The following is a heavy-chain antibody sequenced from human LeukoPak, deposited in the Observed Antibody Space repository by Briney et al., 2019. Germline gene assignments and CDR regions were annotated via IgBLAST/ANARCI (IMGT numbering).Heavy chain of an antibody. CDR2: IYYSGST. Sequence: PSETLSLTCTVSGCSISSGGYYWSWIRQHPGKSREWIGYIYYSGSTYYNPSLKSRVTISVATSKNQFSLKLSSVTAADTAVYYCARRVGKYPTYYFDYWGQGTLVTVSS. J-gene: IGHJ4*02. CDR3: ARRVGKYPTYYFDY. V-gene: IGHV4-31*03. D-gene: IGHD2-15*01. CDR1: GCSISSGGYY.